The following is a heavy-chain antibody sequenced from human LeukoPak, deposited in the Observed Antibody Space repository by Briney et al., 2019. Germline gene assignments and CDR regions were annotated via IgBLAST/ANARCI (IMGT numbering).Heavy chain of an antibody. CDR1: GGSISSSSYY. CDR2: IYYSGST. D-gene: IGHD5-12*01. CDR3: ARKAGLVASSNNFDY. J-gene: IGHJ4*02. V-gene: IGHV4-39*07. Sequence: SETLSLTCTVPGGSISSSSYYWGWIRQPPGKGLEWIGSIYYSGSTYYNPSLKSRVTISVDTSKNQFSLKLSSVTAADTAVYYCARKAGLVASSNNFDYWGQGTLVTVST.